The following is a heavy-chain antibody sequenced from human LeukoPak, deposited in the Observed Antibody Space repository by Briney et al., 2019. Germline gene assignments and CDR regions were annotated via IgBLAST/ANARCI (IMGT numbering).Heavy chain of an antibody. Sequence: SETLSLTCTVSGGSINSHYWSWIRQPPGKGPEWIGHVFYTGTSNYNPSLKSRVTISLDRSNKRFSLRLTSVTAADTAVYYCARAGPWQIDPWGQGTLVTVSS. CDR2: VFYTGTS. CDR1: GGSINSHY. V-gene: IGHV4-59*11. CDR3: ARAGPWQIDP. D-gene: IGHD3-10*01. J-gene: IGHJ5*02.